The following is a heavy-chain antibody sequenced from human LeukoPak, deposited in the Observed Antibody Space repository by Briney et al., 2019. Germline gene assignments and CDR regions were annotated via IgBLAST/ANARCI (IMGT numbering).Heavy chain of an antibody. CDR1: GFTISSYW. J-gene: IGHJ5*02. CDR3: VRDLAIGDL. V-gene: IGHV3-7*05. CDR2: VKQDGSEE. Sequence: GGSLRLSCAASGFTISSYWMEWVRQAPGKGLEWVANVKQDGSEEYYVDSVRGRFTISKDNAHNSLYLQLNSLRAEDTAIYYCVRDLAIGDLWGQGILVTVSS. D-gene: IGHD2-21*01.